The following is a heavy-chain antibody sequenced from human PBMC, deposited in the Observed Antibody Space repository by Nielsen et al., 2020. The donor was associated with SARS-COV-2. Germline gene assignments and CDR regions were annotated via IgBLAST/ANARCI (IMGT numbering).Heavy chain of an antibody. J-gene: IGHJ4*02. V-gene: IGHV1-46*01. D-gene: IGHD6-13*01. CDR3: AREAAAAGATIDY. CDR2: INPSGSST. Sequence: WVRQAPGQGLEWMGIINPSGSSTSYAQKFQGRVTMTRDTSTSTVYMELSSLRSEDTAVYYCAREAAAAGATIDYWGQGTLVTVSS.